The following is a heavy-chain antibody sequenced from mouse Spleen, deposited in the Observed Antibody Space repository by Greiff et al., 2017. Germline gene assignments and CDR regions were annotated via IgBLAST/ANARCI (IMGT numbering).Heavy chain of an antibody. Sequence: VQLQQSDAELVKPGASVKISCKVSGYTFTDHTIHWMKQRPEQGLEWIGYIYPRDGSTKYNEKFKGTATLTADKSSSTAYMQLNSLTSEDSAVYFCAGPYYYGSGDYFDYWGQGTTLTVSS. D-gene: IGHD1-1*01. CDR1: GYTFTDHT. CDR3: AGPYYYGSGDYFDY. CDR2: IYPRDGST. J-gene: IGHJ2*01. V-gene: IGHV1-78*01.